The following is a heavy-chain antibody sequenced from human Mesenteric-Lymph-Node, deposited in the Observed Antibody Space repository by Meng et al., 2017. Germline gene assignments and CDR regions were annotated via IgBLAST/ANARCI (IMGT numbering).Heavy chain of an antibody. V-gene: IGHV4-34*01. CDR3: ASRDGYNLTFDY. Sequence: GSLRLSCAVYGGSFSGYYWSWIRQPPGKGLEWIGEIKHSGSTNYNPSLKSRVTISVDTSKNQFSLKLSSVTAADTAVYYCASRDGYNLTFDYWGQGTLVTVSS. D-gene: IGHD5-24*01. J-gene: IGHJ4*02. CDR1: GGSFSGYY. CDR2: IKHSGST.